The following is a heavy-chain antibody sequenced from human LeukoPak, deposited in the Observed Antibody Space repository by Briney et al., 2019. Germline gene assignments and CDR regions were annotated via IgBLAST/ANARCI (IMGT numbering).Heavy chain of an antibody. CDR3: AKDTRAMGPTGFDY. CDR2: ISWNSGNI. CDR1: GFTFYDYA. J-gene: IGHJ4*02. Sequence: PGRSLRLSCAASGFTFYDYAMHWVRQAPGKGLEWVSGISWNSGNIDYADSVKGRFTITRDNAKNFLYLQMNTLRGEDTALYYCAKDTRAMGPTGFDYWGQGTLDTVSS. D-gene: IGHD1-14*01. V-gene: IGHV3-9*01.